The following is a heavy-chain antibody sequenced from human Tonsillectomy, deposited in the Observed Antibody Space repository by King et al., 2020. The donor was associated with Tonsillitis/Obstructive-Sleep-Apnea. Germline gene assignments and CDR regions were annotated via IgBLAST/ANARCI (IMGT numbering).Heavy chain of an antibody. D-gene: IGHD2-21*01. CDR2: IRSKAYGGTT. J-gene: IGHJ6*03. Sequence: VQLVESGGGLVQPGRSLRLSCTTSGFTFADYAMVWVRQAPGKGLEWVGFIRSKAYGGTTEYAASVRDRFTISTDDSKSIAYLQMNSLKTEDTAVYFCTRGARSLDSVWYYYYYMDVWGKGTTVIVSS. CDR3: TRGARSLDSVWYYYYYMDV. CDR1: GFTFADYA. V-gene: IGHV3-49*04.